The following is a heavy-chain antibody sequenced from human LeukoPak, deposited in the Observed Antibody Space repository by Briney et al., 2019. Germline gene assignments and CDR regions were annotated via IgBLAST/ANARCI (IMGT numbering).Heavy chain of an antibody. CDR2: IYYSGST. CDR3: AGLKTTPYSYYYGMDV. J-gene: IGHJ6*02. CDR1: GVSISSSSYY. Sequence: PSETLSLTCTVSGVSISSSSYYWGWIRQPPGKGLEWIVSIYYSGSTYYNPSLKSRVTISVDTSTNQFSLKLSSVTAADTAVYYCAGLKTTPYSYYYGMDVWGQGTTVTVYS. V-gene: IGHV4-39*01. D-gene: IGHD1-1*01.